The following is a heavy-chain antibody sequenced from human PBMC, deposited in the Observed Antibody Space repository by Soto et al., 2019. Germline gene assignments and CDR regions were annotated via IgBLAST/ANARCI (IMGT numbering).Heavy chain of an antibody. J-gene: IGHJ6*02. CDR1: GYTFTSYA. Sequence: ASVNVSCKASGYTFTSYAIHWVRQAPGQRLEWMGWINAGNGNTKYSQKFQGRVTITRDTSASTAYMELSSLRSEDTAVYYCARVQRRSSWYLRRSYGMDVWGQGTTVTVSS. CDR3: ARVQRRSSWYLRRSYGMDV. CDR2: INAGNGNT. V-gene: IGHV1-3*01. D-gene: IGHD6-13*01.